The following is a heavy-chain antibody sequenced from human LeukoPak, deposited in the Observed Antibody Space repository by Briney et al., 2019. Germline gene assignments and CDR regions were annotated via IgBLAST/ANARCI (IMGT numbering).Heavy chain of an antibody. V-gene: IGHV1-2*02. CDR2: IDPNSGGT. D-gene: IGHD3-22*01. CDR3: AREYYDSSGRKHAFDI. CDR1: GYTFTDYY. Sequence: ASVKVSCKASGYTFTDYYMHWVRQAPGQGLEWMGWIDPNSGGTNYAQRFQGRVTMTRDTSISTAYMELSRLRADDTAVYYCAREYYDSSGRKHAFDIWGQGTMVTVSS. J-gene: IGHJ3*02.